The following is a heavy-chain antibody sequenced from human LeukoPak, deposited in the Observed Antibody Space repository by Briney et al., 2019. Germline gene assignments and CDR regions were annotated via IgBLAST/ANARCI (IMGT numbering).Heavy chain of an antibody. CDR3: ARDSGGYDFDY. Sequence: GGSLRLSCAASGFTFSSYAMSWVRQAPGKGLEWVSAISGSDPGTYYADSVKGRFTISRDNSKDTLYLQMNSLRAEDTAVYYCARDSGGYDFDYWGQGTLVTVSS. V-gene: IGHV3-23*01. J-gene: IGHJ4*02. D-gene: IGHD5-12*01. CDR2: ISGSDPGT. CDR1: GFTFSSYA.